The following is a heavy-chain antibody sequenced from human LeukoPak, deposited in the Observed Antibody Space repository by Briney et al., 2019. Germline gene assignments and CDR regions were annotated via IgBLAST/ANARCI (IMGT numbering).Heavy chain of an antibody. CDR1: GGSISSYY. J-gene: IGHJ5*02. D-gene: IGHD3-22*01. Sequence: PPETLSLTCTVAGGSISSYYWSWIRQPPGKGLEWIGYIYYSGSTNYNPSLKSRVTIPVDTSKNQFSLKLSSVTAADTAVYYCARGRYDSSGFSWFDPWGQGTLVTVSS. V-gene: IGHV4-59*01. CDR2: IYYSGST. CDR3: ARGRYDSSGFSWFDP.